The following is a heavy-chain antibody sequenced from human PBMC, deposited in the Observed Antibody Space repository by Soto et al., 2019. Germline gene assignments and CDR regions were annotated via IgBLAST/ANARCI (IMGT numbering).Heavy chain of an antibody. CDR3: ARGAIAVGAVFFDY. CDR2: ISSSSSTI. D-gene: IGHD6-19*01. V-gene: IGHV3-48*01. J-gene: IGHJ4*02. CDR1: GFTFSSYS. Sequence: GGSLRLSCAASGFTFSSYSMNWVRQAPGKGLEWVSYISSSSSTIYYADSVKGRFTISRDNAKNSLYLQMNSLRAEDTAVYYCARGAIAVGAVFFDYWGQGTLVTVSS.